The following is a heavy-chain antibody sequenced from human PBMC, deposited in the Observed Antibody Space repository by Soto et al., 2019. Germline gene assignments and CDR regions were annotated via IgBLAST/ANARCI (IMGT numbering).Heavy chain of an antibody. Sequence: PSETLSLTCTVSGGSISSYYWSWIRQPPGKGLEWIGYIYYSGSTYYNPSLKSRVTISVDTSKNQFSLKLSSVTAADTAVYYCARGVVFSGYSSGWYYFDYWGQGTLVTVSS. D-gene: IGHD6-19*01. J-gene: IGHJ4*02. V-gene: IGHV4-59*08. CDR1: GGSISSYY. CDR2: IYYSGST. CDR3: ARGVVFSGYSSGWYYFDY.